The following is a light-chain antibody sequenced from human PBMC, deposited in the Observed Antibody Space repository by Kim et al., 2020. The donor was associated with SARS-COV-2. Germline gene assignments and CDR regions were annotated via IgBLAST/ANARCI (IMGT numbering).Light chain of an antibody. V-gene: IGLV3-19*01. CDR2: GKN. CDR3: NSRESSANHWM. Sequence: AVGQTVRITCQGDSIRSYYASWYQQKPGQAPVLVFYGKNNRPSGIPDRFSGSYSGNTASLTITAAQAEDEADYYCNSRESSANHWMFGGGTQLTVL. CDR1: SIRSYY. J-gene: IGLJ7*01.